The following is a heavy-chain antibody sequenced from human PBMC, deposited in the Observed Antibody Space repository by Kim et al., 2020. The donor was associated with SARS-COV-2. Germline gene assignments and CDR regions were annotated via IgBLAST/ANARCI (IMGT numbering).Heavy chain of an antibody. CDR3: ARDGRTVSYWFDP. J-gene: IGHJ5*02. Sequence: YAQKLQGRVTMTTDTSTSTAYMELRSLRSDDTAVYYCARDGRTVSYWFDPWGQGTLVTVSS. V-gene: IGHV1-18*01. D-gene: IGHD4-4*01.